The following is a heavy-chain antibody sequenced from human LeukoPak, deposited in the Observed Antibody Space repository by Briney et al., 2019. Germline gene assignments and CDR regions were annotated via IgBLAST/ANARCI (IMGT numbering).Heavy chain of an antibody. CDR2: INHSGST. D-gene: IGHD3-10*01. Sequence: PSETLSLTCAVYGGSFSGYYWSRIRQPPGKGLEWTGEINHSGSTNYNPSLKSRVTISVDTSKNQFSLKLSSVTAADTAVYYCARANYGSGKDYWGQGTLVTVSS. V-gene: IGHV4-34*01. CDR1: GGSFSGYY. CDR3: ARANYGSGKDY. J-gene: IGHJ4*02.